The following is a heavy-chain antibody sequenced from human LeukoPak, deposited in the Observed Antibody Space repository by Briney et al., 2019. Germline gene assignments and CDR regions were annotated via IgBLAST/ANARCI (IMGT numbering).Heavy chain of an antibody. J-gene: IGHJ6*03. V-gene: IGHV3-30*18. CDR3: AKAGTTVTTKYYYYYMDV. Sequence: GRSLRLSCAASGFTFSSYGMHWVRQAPGKGLEWVAVISYDGSNKYYADSVKGRFTISRDNSKNTLYLQMNSLRAEDTAVYYCAKAGTTVTTKYYYYYMDVWGKGTTATVSS. CDR2: ISYDGSNK. CDR1: GFTFSSYG. D-gene: IGHD4-17*01.